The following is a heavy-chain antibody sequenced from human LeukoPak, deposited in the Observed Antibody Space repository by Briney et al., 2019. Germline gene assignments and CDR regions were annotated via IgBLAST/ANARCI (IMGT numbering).Heavy chain of an antibody. CDR2: ISWDSESI. V-gene: IGHV3-9*01. D-gene: IGHD3-22*01. Sequence: GGSLRLSCAASGFTFSIYAMHWVRLGPGKGLEWVSGISWDSESIGYADSVKGRFTISRDNAKNSLFLQMNSLRTEDTALYFCTRGDSTGYYYDVFDSWGPGTQVTVSS. CDR1: GFTFSIYA. J-gene: IGHJ4*02. CDR3: TRGDSTGYYYDVFDS.